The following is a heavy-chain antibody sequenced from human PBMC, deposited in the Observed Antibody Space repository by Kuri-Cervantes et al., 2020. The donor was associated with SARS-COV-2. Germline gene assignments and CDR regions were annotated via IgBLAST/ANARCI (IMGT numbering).Heavy chain of an antibody. J-gene: IGHJ4*02. D-gene: IGHD3-22*01. Sequence: ASVKVSCKASGYTFTSYGISWVRQAPGQGLEWMGWISAYNGNTNYAQKLQGRVTMTTDTSTSTAYMELSSLRSEDTAVYYCARTYDSSGYPYYWGQGTLVTVSS. CDR3: ARTYDSSGYPYY. CDR2: ISAYNGNT. CDR1: GYTFTSYG. V-gene: IGHV1-18*04.